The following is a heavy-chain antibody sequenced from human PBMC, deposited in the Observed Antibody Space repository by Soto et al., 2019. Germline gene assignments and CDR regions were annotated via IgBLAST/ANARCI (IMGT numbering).Heavy chain of an antibody. CDR2: IYYSGST. CDR1: GCSISSSSYY. V-gene: IGHV4-39*01. J-gene: IGHJ4*02. Sequence: SDTLSLTFTVSGCSISSSSYYWGWIRQPPGKGLEWIGSIYYSGSTYYNPSLKSRVTISVDTSKNQFSLKLSSVTAADTAVYDCRAISMVRGISLDYWGQGTLLTVSS. CDR3: RAISMVRGISLDY. D-gene: IGHD3-10*01.